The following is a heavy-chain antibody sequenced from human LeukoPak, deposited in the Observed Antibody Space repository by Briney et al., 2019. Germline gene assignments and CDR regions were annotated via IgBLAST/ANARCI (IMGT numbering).Heavy chain of an antibody. J-gene: IGHJ4*02. D-gene: IGHD2/OR15-2a*01. CDR3: ARGSTRADDH. V-gene: IGHV4-59*11. CDR2: VYHSGST. CDR1: GASISSHY. Sequence: SETLSLTCTVSGASISSHYWSWIRQPPGKGLEWIGYVYHSGSTNYNPSLKSRVAISVDTSRNQVSLKLSSLTAADTAVYYCARGSTRADDHWGQGTLVTVSS.